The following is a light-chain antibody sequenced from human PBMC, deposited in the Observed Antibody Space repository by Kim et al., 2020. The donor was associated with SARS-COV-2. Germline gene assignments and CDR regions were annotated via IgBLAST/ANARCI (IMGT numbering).Light chain of an antibody. V-gene: IGLV3-19*01. CDR1: SLRSYY. Sequence: SSELTQDPTVAVALGQTVRITCQGDSLRSYYASWYQQKPGQAPVLVIYGKNNRPSGIPDRFSGSSSGNTASLTITGAQAEDEADYYCNSRDSSSNHRVFGGGTQLTFL. CDR2: GKN. J-gene: IGLJ3*02. CDR3: NSRDSSSNHRV.